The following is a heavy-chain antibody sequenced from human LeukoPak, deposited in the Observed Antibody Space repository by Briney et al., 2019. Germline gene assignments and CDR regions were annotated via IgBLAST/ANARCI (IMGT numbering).Heavy chain of an antibody. CDR1: GYTFTSYG. CDR3: AREGYGGNSNYYYYYGMDV. Sequence: SVKVSCKASGYTFTSYGISWVRQAPGQGLEWMGGIIPIFGTANYAQKFQGRVTITADESTSTAYMELSSLRSEDTAVYYCAREGYGGNSNYYYYYGMDVWGQGTTVTVSS. D-gene: IGHD4-23*01. CDR2: IIPIFGTA. V-gene: IGHV1-69*13. J-gene: IGHJ6*02.